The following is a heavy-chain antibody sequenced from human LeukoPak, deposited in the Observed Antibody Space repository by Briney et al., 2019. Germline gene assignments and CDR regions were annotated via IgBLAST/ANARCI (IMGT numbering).Heavy chain of an antibody. D-gene: IGHD6-13*01. CDR3: ASSKKGSSRTLNEFDY. Sequence: ASVKVSCKVSGYTLTELSMHWVRQAPGKGLEWMGGFDPEDGETIYAQKFQGRVTITADESTSTAYMELSSLRSEDTAVYYCASSKKGSSRTLNEFDYWGQGTLVTVSS. V-gene: IGHV1-24*01. CDR2: FDPEDGET. CDR1: GYTLTELS. J-gene: IGHJ4*02.